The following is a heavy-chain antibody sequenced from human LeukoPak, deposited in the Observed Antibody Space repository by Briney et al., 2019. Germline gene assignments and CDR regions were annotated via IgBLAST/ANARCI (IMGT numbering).Heavy chain of an antibody. Sequence: ASVKVSCKASGYTFTSYGISWVRQAPGQGLEWMGWINPNSGGTNYAQKFQGRVTMTRDTSISTAYMELSRLRSDDTAVYYCARHIGESSYWGQGTLVTVSS. J-gene: IGHJ4*02. CDR3: ARHIGESSY. CDR1: GYTFTSYG. V-gene: IGHV1-2*02. D-gene: IGHD3-10*01. CDR2: INPNSGGT.